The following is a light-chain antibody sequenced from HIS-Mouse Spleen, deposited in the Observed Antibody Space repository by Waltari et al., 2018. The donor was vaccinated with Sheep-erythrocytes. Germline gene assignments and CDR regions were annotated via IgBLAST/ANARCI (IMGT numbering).Light chain of an antibody. CDR2: DVS. V-gene: IGLV2-11*01. CDR3: SSYAGSNNWV. Sequence: QSALTQPRSLSGSPGQSVTISCTGTSSDVGGYNYVSWYQQHPGKAPKLMIYDVSKRPSGVPDRFSGSKSGNTASLTVSGLQAEDEADYYCSSYAGSNNWVFGGGTKLTVL. J-gene: IGLJ3*02. CDR1: SSDVGGYNY.